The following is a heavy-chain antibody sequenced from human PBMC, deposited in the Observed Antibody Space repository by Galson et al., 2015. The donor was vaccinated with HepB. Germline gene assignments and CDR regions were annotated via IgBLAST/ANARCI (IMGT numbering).Heavy chain of an antibody. J-gene: IGHJ5*02. CDR2: IRFDGSAP. D-gene: IGHD6-19*01. V-gene: IGHV3-33*01. Sequence: SLRLSCAASGFTFSRYGMHWVRQAPGKGLEWAAAIRFDGSAPFNRDSVQGRFSISRDDSKNILYLQMNSLSAEDTAVYSCARDAPFDSSGWTNWFDPWGQGTLVTVSS. CDR3: ARDAPFDSSGWTNWFDP. CDR1: GFTFSRYG.